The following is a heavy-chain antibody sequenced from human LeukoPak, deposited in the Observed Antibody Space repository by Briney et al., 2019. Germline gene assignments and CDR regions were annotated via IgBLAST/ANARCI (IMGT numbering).Heavy chain of an antibody. CDR3: ARGAYYYDSSGYGY. CDR2: IYSGGST. Sequence: GGSLRLSCAASGFTVSSNYMSWVRQAPGKGLEWVSVIYSGGSTYYADSVKGRFTISRDNSKNTLYLQMNSLRAEDTAVYYCARGAYYYDSSGYGYWGQGTLVTVSS. V-gene: IGHV3-53*01. J-gene: IGHJ4*02. CDR1: GFTVSSNY. D-gene: IGHD3-22*01.